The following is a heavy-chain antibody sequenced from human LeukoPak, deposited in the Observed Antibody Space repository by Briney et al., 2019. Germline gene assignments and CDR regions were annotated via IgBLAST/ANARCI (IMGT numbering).Heavy chain of an antibody. D-gene: IGHD4-17*01. CDR2: INPSGGST. Sequence: GASVKVSCKASGYTFTSYYMHWVRQAPGQGLEWMGIINPSGGSTSYAQKFQGRVTMTRDTSTSTVYMELSSLRSEDTAVYYCARDQRGTTVTPGGENAFDIWGQGTMVTVSS. J-gene: IGHJ3*02. CDR3: ARDQRGTTVTPGGENAFDI. CDR1: GYTFTSYY. V-gene: IGHV1-46*01.